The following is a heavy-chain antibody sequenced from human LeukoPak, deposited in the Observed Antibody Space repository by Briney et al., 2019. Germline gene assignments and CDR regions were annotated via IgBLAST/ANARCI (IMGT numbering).Heavy chain of an antibody. D-gene: IGHD2-2*02. CDR1: GGSISSYY. V-gene: IGHV4-59*01. CDR2: IYYSGST. Sequence: SETLSLTCTVSGGSISSYYWSWIRQPPGKGLEWIGYIYYSGSTNYNPSLKSRVTISVDTSKNQFSLKLSSVTAADTAVYYCASPHCSSTSCYSGHDAFDIWGQGTMVTVSS. CDR3: ASPHCSSTSCYSGHDAFDI. J-gene: IGHJ3*02.